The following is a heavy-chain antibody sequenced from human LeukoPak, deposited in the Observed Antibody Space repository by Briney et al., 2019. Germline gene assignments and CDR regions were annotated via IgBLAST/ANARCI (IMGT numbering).Heavy chain of an antibody. D-gene: IGHD1-26*01. J-gene: IGHJ4*02. Sequence: SETLSLTCAVYGGSFSGYYWSWIRQPPRKGLEWIGEINHSGSTNYNPSLKSRVTISVDTSKNQFSLKLSSVTAADTAVYYCARGVVGAPGFGYWGQGTLVTVSS. CDR2: INHSGST. CDR3: ARGVVGAPGFGY. CDR1: GGSFSGYY. V-gene: IGHV4-34*01.